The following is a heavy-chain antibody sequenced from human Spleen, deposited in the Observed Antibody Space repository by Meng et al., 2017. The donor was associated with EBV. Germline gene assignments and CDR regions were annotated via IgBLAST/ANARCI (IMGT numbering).Heavy chain of an antibody. CDR1: GVSITTGGYS. CDR3: ARSATGWFFYYDY. J-gene: IGHJ4*02. D-gene: IGHD2-15*01. V-gene: IGHV4-30-2*01. Sequence: PLRGSGSGLVKPSPTVSLTCAVSGVSITTGGYSWGWVRQPPGKGLEWIGHIYHSGSTYYNPSVKSRVIMSVDRSKNQFSLKLTSVTAADTAVYYCARSATGWFFYYDYWGQGTLVTVSS. CDR2: IYHSGST.